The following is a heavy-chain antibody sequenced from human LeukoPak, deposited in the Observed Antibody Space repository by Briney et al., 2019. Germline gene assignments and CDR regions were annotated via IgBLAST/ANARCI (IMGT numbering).Heavy chain of an antibody. J-gene: IGHJ4*02. V-gene: IGHV4-30-4*08. D-gene: IGHD5-12*01. Sequence: PSETLSLTCTVSGGSISSGAISSGDYYWGWIRQPPGKGLEWLGYISYSGSTYYNPSLKSRVIISVETSKNQFSLKLSSVTAADTAVYYCARGADIVATRYWGQGTLVTVSS. CDR1: GGSISSGAISSGDYY. CDR2: ISYSGST. CDR3: ARGADIVATRY.